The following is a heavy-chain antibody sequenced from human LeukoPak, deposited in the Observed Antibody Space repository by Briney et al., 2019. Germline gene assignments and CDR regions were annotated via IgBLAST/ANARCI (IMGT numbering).Heavy chain of an antibody. CDR2: INSNEDTT. J-gene: IGHJ4*02. CDR1: GFSFSTYT. CDR3: ARDGFDY. Sequence: GGSLRLSCAASGFSFSTYTMHWLRQAPGKGLEYVSAINSNEDTTYYANSVKGRFTISRDNSKNTMYLQMGTLRAEDMAVYYCARDGFDYWGQGTLVTVSS. V-gene: IGHV3-64*01.